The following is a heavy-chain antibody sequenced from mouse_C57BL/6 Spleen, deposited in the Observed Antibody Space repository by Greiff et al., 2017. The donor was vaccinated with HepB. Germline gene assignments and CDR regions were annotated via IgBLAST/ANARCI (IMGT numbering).Heavy chain of an antibody. V-gene: IGHV5-16*01. CDR1: GFTFSDYY. Sequence: EVMLVESEGGLVQPGRSMKLSCTASGFTFSDYYMAWVRQVPEKGLEWVANINYDGSSTYYLDSLKSRFIISRDNAKNILYLQMSSLKSEDTATYYCARDRDYYGSSYGFAYWGQGTLVTVSA. CDR3: ARDRDYYGSSYGFAY. J-gene: IGHJ3*01. CDR2: INYDGSST. D-gene: IGHD1-1*01.